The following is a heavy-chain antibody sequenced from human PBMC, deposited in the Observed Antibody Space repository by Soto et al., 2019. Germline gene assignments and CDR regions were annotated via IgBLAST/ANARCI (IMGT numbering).Heavy chain of an antibody. CDR1: GGSISSGGYY. Sequence: SETLSLTCTVSGGSISSGGYYWSWIRQHPGKGLEWIGYIYYSGSTYYNPSLKSRVTISVDTSKNQFSLKLSSVTAADTAVYYCARKRYYYDSSGYSPYYFDYWGQGTLVTVSS. J-gene: IGHJ4*02. CDR2: IYYSGST. D-gene: IGHD3-22*01. V-gene: IGHV4-31*03. CDR3: ARKRYYYDSSGYSPYYFDY.